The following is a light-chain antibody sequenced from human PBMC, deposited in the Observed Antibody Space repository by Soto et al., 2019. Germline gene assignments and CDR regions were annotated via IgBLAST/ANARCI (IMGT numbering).Light chain of an antibody. V-gene: IGKV3-20*01. J-gene: IGKJ3*01. CDR1: QSVSSNN. CDR2: GAS. Sequence: EIVLTQSPGTLSLSPGERATLSCRASQSVSSNNLAWYQQRPGQAPRVVIYGASTRGTGIPERFSGSGSVTDFTITISRLEPEDFVVYYCQQYCKSPFTFVPGTKVDIK. CDR3: QQYCKSPFT.